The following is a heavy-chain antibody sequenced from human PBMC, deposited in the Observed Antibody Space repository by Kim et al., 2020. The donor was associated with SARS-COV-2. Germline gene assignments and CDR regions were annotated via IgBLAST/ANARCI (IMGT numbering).Heavy chain of an antibody. V-gene: IGHV3-23*01. CDR3: AKEPGPRPLYYYDSSGYLVY. J-gene: IGHJ4*02. CDR1: GFTFSSYA. Sequence: GGSLRLSCAASGFTFSSYAMSWVRQAPGKGLEWVSAISGSGGSTYYADSVKGRFTISRDNSKNTLYLQMNSLRAEDTAVYYCAKEPGPRPLYYYDSSGYLVYWGQGTLVTVSS. CDR2: ISGSGGST. D-gene: IGHD3-22*01.